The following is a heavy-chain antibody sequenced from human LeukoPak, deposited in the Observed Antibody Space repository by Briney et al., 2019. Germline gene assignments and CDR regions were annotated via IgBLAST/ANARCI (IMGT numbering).Heavy chain of an antibody. Sequence: ETGGSLRLSCAVSGFTFTTYAMSWVRQTQRQGLEWVSSITSRGEAKYNSGSLTGQFNILRQNSKNTLYLQMSSLTAQGTAVYYCARDRPNYYHSSGHYYRQNGDYWGQGTLVTVSS. D-gene: IGHD3-22*01. J-gene: IGHJ4*02. V-gene: IGHV3-23*01. CDR2: ITSRGEAK. CDR3: ARDRPNYYHSSGHYYRQNGDY. CDR1: GFTFTTYA.